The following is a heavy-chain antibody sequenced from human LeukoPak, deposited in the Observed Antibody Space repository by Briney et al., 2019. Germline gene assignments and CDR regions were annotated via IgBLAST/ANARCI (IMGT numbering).Heavy chain of an antibody. CDR3: GKDVPYGGDY. Sequence: HTEGSLRLSCAASGFTFSNYAMSWVRQAPGKGLEWVSAITGSGDTYSADSVKGRFIISRDNSKNTLYLQMNSLRAEDTAVYYCGKDVPYGGDYWGQGTLVIVSS. D-gene: IGHD3-10*01. J-gene: IGHJ4*02. V-gene: IGHV3-23*01. CDR2: ITGSGDT. CDR1: GFTFSNYA.